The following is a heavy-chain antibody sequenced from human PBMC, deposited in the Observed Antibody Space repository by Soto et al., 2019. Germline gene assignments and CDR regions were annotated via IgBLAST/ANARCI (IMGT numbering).Heavy chain of an antibody. D-gene: IGHD2-2*01. J-gene: IGHJ4*02. CDR1: GYTFTSYG. CDR3: AKQGPLHWSGTSCPYYFDY. Sequence: ASVKVSCKASGYTFTSYGISWVRQAPGQGLEWMGWISAYNGNTNYAQKLQGRVTMTTDTSTSTAYMELRSLRSDDTAVYYCAKQGPLHWSGTSCPYYFDYWGQVALFTVSS. CDR2: ISAYNGNT. V-gene: IGHV1-18*01.